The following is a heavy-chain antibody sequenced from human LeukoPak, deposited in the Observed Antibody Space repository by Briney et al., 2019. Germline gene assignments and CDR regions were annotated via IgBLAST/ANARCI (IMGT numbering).Heavy chain of an antibody. D-gene: IGHD4-17*01. V-gene: IGHV1-8*01. J-gene: IGHJ4*02. CDR2: MNPNSGNT. Sequence: GASVKVSCKASGYTFTSYDINWVRQATGQGLEWMGWMNPNSGNTGYAQKFQGRVTMTRNTSISTAYMELSSLTSEDTAVYYCARQYYGDYGGDFDCWGQGTLVTISS. CDR1: GYTFTSYD. CDR3: ARQYYGDYGGDFDC.